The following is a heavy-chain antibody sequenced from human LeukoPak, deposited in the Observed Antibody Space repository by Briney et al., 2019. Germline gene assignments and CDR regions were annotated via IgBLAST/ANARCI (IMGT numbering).Heavy chain of an antibody. J-gene: IGHJ5*02. CDR1: GGSISSGGYY. V-gene: IGHV4-31*03. CDR2: IYYSGST. Sequence: SETLSLTCTVSGGSISSGGYYWSWIRQHPGKGLEWIGYIYYSGSTYYNPSLKSRVTISVDTSKNQFSLKLSSVTAADTAVYYCARGQGYCSGGSCRGNWFDPWGQGTLVTVSS. CDR3: ARGQGYCSGGSCRGNWFDP. D-gene: IGHD2-15*01.